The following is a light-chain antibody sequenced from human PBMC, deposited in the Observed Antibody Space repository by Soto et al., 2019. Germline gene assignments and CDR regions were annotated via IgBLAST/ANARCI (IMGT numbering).Light chain of an antibody. CDR1: PPIGVY. Sequence: DIRMTQSPSSLSAFVGDTVTITCQTGPPIGVYLNWYQQKPGKAPTLLISAASTLQSGVPSRFSGSGKGTHFTLSISDMRPEDFATYYCQQTYAAPLTFGGGTKVDIK. J-gene: IGKJ4*01. CDR3: QQTYAAPLT. V-gene: IGKV1-39*01. CDR2: AAS.